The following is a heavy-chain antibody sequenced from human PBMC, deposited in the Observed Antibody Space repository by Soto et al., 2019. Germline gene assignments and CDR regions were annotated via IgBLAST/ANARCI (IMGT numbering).Heavy chain of an antibody. CDR2: ISGSGGST. Sequence: GGSLRLSCAASGFTFSSYAMSWVRQAPGKGLEWVSAISGSGGSTYYADSVKGRFTISRDNSKNTLYLQMNSLRAEDTAVYYCAKVYRDYGDYEGPSYFDYWGQGTLVTVSS. CDR3: AKVYRDYGDYEGPSYFDY. J-gene: IGHJ4*02. CDR1: GFTFSSYA. D-gene: IGHD4-17*01. V-gene: IGHV3-23*01.